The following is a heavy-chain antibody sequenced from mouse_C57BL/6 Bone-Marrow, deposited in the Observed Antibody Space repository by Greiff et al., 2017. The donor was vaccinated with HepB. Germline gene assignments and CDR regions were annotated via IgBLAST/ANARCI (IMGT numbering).Heavy chain of an antibody. Sequence: QVQLKESGPELVKPGASVKISCKASGYAFSSSWMNWVKQRPGKGLEWIGRIYPGDGDTNYNRKFKGKATLTADKSSSTAYMQLSSLTSEDSAVYFCARSTLWFAYWGQGTLVTVSA. J-gene: IGHJ3*01. CDR1: GYAFSSSW. CDR3: ARSTLWFAY. V-gene: IGHV1-82*01. CDR2: IYPGDGDT.